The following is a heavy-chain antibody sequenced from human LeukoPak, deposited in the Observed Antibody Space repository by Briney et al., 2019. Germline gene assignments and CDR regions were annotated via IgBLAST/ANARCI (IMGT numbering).Heavy chain of an antibody. CDR3: ARDSSAYYDSSGYYDY. D-gene: IGHD3-22*01. J-gene: IGHJ4*02. CDR1: GFTVSSNY. Sequence: GGSLRLSCAASGFTVSSNYMSWVRQAPGKGLEWVSVIYSGGSTYYADSVKGRFTISRDNSKNTLYLQMNSLRAEDTAVYYCARDSSAYYDSSGYYDYWGQGTLVTVSS. V-gene: IGHV3-66*01. CDR2: IYSGGST.